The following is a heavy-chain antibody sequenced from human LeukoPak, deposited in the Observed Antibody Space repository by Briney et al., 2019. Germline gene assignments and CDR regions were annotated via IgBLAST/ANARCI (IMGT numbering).Heavy chain of an antibody. CDR2: FSATDGSA. J-gene: IGHJ5*02. Sequence: GGSLRLSCAASGFTVSSYGMTWVRQAPGKGLEWVSAFSATDGSAQYAESVRGRFTISRDNSKNSLYLQMNSLRDEDTAVYYCATDGAGFDIWGQGVLVTVSS. V-gene: IGHV3-23*01. CDR3: ATDGAGFDI. CDR1: GFTVSSYG.